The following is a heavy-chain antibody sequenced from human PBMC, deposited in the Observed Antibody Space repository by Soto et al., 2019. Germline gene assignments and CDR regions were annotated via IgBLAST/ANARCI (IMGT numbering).Heavy chain of an antibody. Sequence: GALRLSCAASGFTFSSYAMSWVRQAPGKGLEWVSAISGSGGSTYYADSVKGRFTISRDNSKNTLYLQMNSLRAEDTAVYYCAKDNDFWSGTIDYWGQGTLVTVSS. CDR3: AKDNDFWSGTIDY. CDR2: ISGSGGST. D-gene: IGHD3-3*01. J-gene: IGHJ4*02. V-gene: IGHV3-23*01. CDR1: GFTFSSYA.